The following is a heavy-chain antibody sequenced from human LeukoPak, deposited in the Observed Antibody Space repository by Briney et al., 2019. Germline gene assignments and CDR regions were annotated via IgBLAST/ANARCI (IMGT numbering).Heavy chain of an antibody. CDR1: GGTISSRSYY. D-gene: IGHD3-16*01. CDR2: IYYSGST. Sequence: SETLSLTCTGSGGTISSRSYYWGCIRQPPGKGREWIGSIYYSGSTYYKPSLKSRLIISVDTSKNQFSLKLSSVTAAETAVYYCARQGGAEADYWGQGTLLTDCS. CDR3: ARQGGAEADY. J-gene: IGHJ4*02. V-gene: IGHV4-39*01.